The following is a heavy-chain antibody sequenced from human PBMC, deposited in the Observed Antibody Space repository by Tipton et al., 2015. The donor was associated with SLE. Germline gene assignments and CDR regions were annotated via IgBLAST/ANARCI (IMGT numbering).Heavy chain of an antibody. J-gene: IGHJ3*02. Sequence: TLSLTCTVSGGSISSYYWCWIRKPAWKGLEWVGRIYTSGSTHYNPSLKSRVTMSVDTSKNQFSLKLSSVTAADTAVYYCARVGSGSYERGFDAFDIWGQGTMVTVSS. V-gene: IGHV4-4*07. CDR1: GGSISSYY. CDR3: ARVGSGSYERGFDAFDI. CDR2: IYTSGST. D-gene: IGHD1-26*01.